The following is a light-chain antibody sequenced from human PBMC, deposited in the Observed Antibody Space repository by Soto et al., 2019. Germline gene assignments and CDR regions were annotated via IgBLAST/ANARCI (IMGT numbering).Light chain of an antibody. CDR3: SSYGGSNTVV. J-gene: IGLJ2*01. V-gene: IGLV2-8*01. CDR2: EVS. CDR1: SSEVGGYNY. Sequence: QSALTQPPSASGSAGQSVTSSCTGSSSEVGGYNYVSWYQQHPGKAPKLMIDEVSKRPSGVPDRLSGSKSGNTASLTVSGLQAEDEADYYCSSYGGSNTVVFGGGTKLTVL.